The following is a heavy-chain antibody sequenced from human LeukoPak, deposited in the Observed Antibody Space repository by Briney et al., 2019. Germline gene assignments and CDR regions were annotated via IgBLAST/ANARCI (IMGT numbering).Heavy chain of an antibody. CDR1: GFTFSTYS. CDR3: ARQRSYYYGSGSYLFGMDV. V-gene: IGHV3-48*04. J-gene: IGHJ6*02. D-gene: IGHD3-10*01. Sequence: GGSLRLSCAASGFTFSTYSMNWVRQAPGKGLEWVSYISSSSSAKYYADSVKGRFTISRDNAKNSLYLQMNSLRAEDTAVYYCARQRSYYYGSGSYLFGMDVWGQGTTVTVSS. CDR2: ISSSSSAK.